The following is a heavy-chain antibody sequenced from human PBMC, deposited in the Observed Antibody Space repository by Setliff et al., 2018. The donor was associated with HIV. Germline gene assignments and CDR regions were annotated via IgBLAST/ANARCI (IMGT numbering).Heavy chain of an antibody. CDR3: ARSRPYNSALDY. D-gene: IGHD6-25*01. V-gene: IGHV3-30*14. Sequence: GGSLRLSCVDSGFTFSNYAMHWVRQAPGKGLEWVAVISYDGSNNYYADSVKGRFTISRDNSKNTVYLQVGSLRPDDTAMYYCARSRPYNSALDYWGQGTLVTVSS. J-gene: IGHJ4*02. CDR2: ISYDGSNN. CDR1: GFTFSNYA.